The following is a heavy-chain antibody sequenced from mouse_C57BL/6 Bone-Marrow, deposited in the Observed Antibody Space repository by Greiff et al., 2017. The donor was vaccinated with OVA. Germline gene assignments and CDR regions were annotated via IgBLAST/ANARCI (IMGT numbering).Heavy chain of an antibody. Sequence: VQVVESGAELARPGASVKLSCKASGYTFTSYGISWVKQRTGQGLEWIGEIYPRSGNTYYNEKFKGKATLTADKSSSTAYMELRSLTSEDSAVYFCANVTDYYAMDYWGQGTSVTVSS. J-gene: IGHJ4*01. CDR2: IYPRSGNT. CDR3: ANVTDYYAMDY. CDR1: GYTFTSYG. V-gene: IGHV1-81*01. D-gene: IGHD2-12*01.